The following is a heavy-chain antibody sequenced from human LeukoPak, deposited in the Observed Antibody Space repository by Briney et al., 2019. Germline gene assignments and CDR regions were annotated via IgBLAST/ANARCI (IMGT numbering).Heavy chain of an antibody. D-gene: IGHD2-2*01. CDR1: GGSISSSSYY. V-gene: IGHV4-61*05. J-gene: IGHJ5*02. CDR2: IYYSGST. Sequence: SETLSLTCTVSGGSISSSSYYWNWIRQPPGKGLEWIGYIYYSGSTNYNPSLKSRVTISVDTSKNQFSLKLNSVTAADTAVYYCATSTISYWFDPWGQGTLVTVSS. CDR3: ATSTISYWFDP.